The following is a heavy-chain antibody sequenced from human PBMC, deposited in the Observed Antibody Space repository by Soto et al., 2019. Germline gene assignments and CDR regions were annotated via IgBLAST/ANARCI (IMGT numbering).Heavy chain of an antibody. V-gene: IGHV4-59*01. CDR1: GGSISSYY. CDR2: IYYSGST. CDR3: ARGGNIVVVPADYYFDY. D-gene: IGHD2-2*01. Sequence: SETLSLTCTVSGGSISSYYWSWIRQPPGKGLEWIGYIYYSGSTNYNPSLKSRVTISVDTSKNQFSLKLGSVTAADTAVYYCARGGNIVVVPADYYFDYWGQGTLVTVSS. J-gene: IGHJ4*02.